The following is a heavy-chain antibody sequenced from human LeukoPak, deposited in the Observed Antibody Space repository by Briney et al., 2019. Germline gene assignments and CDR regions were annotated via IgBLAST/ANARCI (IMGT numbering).Heavy chain of an antibody. D-gene: IGHD6-19*01. V-gene: IGHV3-23*01. J-gene: IGHJ4*02. CDR1: GFTFSSYA. CDR3: SRSSSGWYTFDY. CDR2: IGDSGGTT. Sequence: GGSLRLSCAASGFTFSSYAMTWVRQAPGKGLEWVSSIGDSGGTTKCADSVKGRFTISRDNFKNTLFLQMNSLRAEDTAVYHCSRSSSGWYTFDYWGQGSLVTVSS.